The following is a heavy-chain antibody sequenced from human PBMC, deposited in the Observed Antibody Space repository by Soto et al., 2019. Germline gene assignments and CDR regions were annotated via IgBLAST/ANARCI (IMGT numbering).Heavy chain of an antibody. CDR1: GFTFSSYA. CDR2: ISAGGGNT. Sequence: PGGSLRLSCAASGFTFSSYAMSWVRQAPGKGLEWVSAISAGGGNTYYRDSVKGRFTISRDNSKNTLYLQMNSLRAEDTAVYFCAQTTPSIHWFEPWGQGTLVTVSS. CDR3: AQTTPSIHWFEP. V-gene: IGHV3-23*01. J-gene: IGHJ5*02. D-gene: IGHD1-1*01.